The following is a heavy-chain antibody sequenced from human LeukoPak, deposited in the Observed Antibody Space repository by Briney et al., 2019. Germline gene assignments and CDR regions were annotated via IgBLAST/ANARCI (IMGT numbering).Heavy chain of an antibody. V-gene: IGHV4-59*11. CDR1: GGSISGHY. CDR2: ISYSGST. Sequence: SETLSLTCTVSGGSISGHYWSWIRQPPGKGLKWIGYISYSGSTNYNPSLKSRVTISVDTSKNQFSLKLSSVTAADTAMYYCGRYDSSGYSHFDYWGQGSLVTVSS. D-gene: IGHD3-22*01. J-gene: IGHJ4*02. CDR3: GRYDSSGYSHFDY.